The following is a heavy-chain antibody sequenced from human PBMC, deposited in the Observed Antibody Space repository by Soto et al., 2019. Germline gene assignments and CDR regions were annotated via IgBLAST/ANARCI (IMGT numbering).Heavy chain of an antibody. J-gene: IGHJ5*02. D-gene: IGHD6-19*01. V-gene: IGHV3-23*01. Sequence: EVRLLESGGGLAQPGGPRSLSCAASGFTFTSSALNWVRQPPGRGLAWVSSIRVGGGDTFYAASVRGRFTVSRDISRNNLYLQMKSLRAEDTAIYYCAKCSVGTVRTSGWCNWFDPWGQGTLVTVSS. CDR1: GFTFTSSA. CDR2: IRVGGGDT. CDR3: AKCSVGTVRTSGWCNWFDP.